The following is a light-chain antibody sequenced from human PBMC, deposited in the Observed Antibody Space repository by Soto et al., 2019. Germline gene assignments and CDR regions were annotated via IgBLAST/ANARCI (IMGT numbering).Light chain of an antibody. CDR3: AAWDDSLRGV. J-gene: IGLJ2*01. V-gene: IGLV1-47*01. CDR2: XNN. Sequence: QSVLTQPPSASGTPGQRVTISCSGSSSNIGSNYVYWYQQLPGTAPKLLIYXNNQRPSGVPDRFSGSKSGTSASLAISGLRSEDEADYYCAAWDDSLRGVFGGGTQLTVL. CDR1: SSNIGSNY.